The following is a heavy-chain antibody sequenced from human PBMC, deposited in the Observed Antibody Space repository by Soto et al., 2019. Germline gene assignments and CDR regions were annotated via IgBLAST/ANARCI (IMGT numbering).Heavy chain of an antibody. CDR1: GLSFITYG. Sequence: EVQLLESGGGLVQPGGSFRLSWEESGLSFITYGWTWVGQAPGKGREWVSGVSGGSGTTHYADSVKGRFTITGDTSKNTVYLQMNSLRVEDTAVYYCAKWNGYGDHWGQGTLVTVSS. CDR3: AKWNGYGDH. V-gene: IGHV3-23*01. CDR2: VSGGSGTT. J-gene: IGHJ4*02. D-gene: IGHD1-1*01.